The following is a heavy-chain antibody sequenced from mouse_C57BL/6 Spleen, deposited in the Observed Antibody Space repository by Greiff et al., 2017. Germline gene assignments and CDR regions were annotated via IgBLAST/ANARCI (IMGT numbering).Heavy chain of an antibody. CDR1: GYSITSGYD. J-gene: IGHJ2*01. Sequence: EVQLVESGPGMVKPSQSLSLTCTVTGYSITSGYDWHWIRHFPGNKLEWMGYISYSGSTNYNPSLKSRISITHDTSKNHFFLKLNSVTTEDTATYYCARGAYGSSFDYWGKGTTLTVSS. CDR2: ISYSGST. CDR3: ARGAYGSSFDY. V-gene: IGHV3-1*01. D-gene: IGHD1-1*01.